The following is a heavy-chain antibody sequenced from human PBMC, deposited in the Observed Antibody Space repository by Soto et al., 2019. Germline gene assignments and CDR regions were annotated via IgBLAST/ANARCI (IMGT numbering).Heavy chain of an antibody. CDR1: GYTFTANY. CDR3: ARGFGSSWFDY. Sequence: QVQLVHSGAEVKDPGASVKVSCRPSGYTFTANYIHWVRQAPGQGLEWMGWMSTSSGGTRFAEKFQGRVTLNRDTSISTAYMELTTLTLDDTAVYYCARGFGSSWFDYWGQGTLVAVSS. CDR2: MSTSSGGT. J-gene: IGHJ4*02. D-gene: IGHD3-10*01. V-gene: IGHV1-2*02.